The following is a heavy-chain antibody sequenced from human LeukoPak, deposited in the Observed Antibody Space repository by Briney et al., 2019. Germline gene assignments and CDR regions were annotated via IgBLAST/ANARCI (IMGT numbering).Heavy chain of an antibody. CDR1: GFTVSSNY. V-gene: IGHV3-53*01. Sequence: PGGSLRLSCAASGFTVSSNYMSWVRQAPGKGLEWVSVXXXXXXTXYADSVKGRFTISRDNSKNTLYLQMNSLRAEDTAVYYCARVKVAYYYDSSGYYYAPNWFDPWGQGTLVTVSS. J-gene: IGHJ5*02. CDR2: XXXXXXT. D-gene: IGHD3-22*01. CDR3: ARVKVAYYYDSSGYYYAPNWFDP.